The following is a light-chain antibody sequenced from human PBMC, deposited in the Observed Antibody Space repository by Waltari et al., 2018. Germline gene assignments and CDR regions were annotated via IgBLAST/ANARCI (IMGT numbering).Light chain of an antibody. J-gene: IGKJ1*01. CDR3: QQYYSGPRT. Sequence: DIVMPQYPDSLAVSLGERATINCKSSQSVLYSSNDKNYLAWYQQKPRQPPRLLIYWASTRESGVPDRFSGSGSGTDFTLTISSLQAEDVAVYYCQQYYSGPRTFGQGTKVEIK. CDR1: QSVLYSSNDKNY. CDR2: WAS. V-gene: IGKV4-1*01.